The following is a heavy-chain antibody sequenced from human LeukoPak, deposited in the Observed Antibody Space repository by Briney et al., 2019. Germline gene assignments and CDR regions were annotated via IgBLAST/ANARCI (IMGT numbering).Heavy chain of an antibody. V-gene: IGHV3-20*04. CDR1: GFTFDDYG. CDR3: ASRSINWYRGNNWFDP. J-gene: IGHJ5*02. CDR2: INWNGGST. D-gene: IGHD6-13*01. Sequence: GGSLRLSCAASGFTFDDYGMSWVRHAPGKGLEWVSGINWNGGSTGYADSVKGRFTISRDNAKNSLYLQMDSLRAEDTAVYYCASRSINWYRGNNWFDPWGQGTLVTVSS.